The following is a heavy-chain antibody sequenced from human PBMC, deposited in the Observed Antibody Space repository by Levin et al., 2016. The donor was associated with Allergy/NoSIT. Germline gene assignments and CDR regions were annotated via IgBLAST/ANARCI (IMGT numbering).Heavy chain of an antibody. D-gene: IGHD5-18*01. Sequence: SETLSLTCTVSGGSISSGSYYWSWIRQPPGKGLEWIGYIYYSGSTNYNPSLKSRVTISVDTSKNQFSLKLSSVTAADTAVYYCARDQLDSDTAMVKGWDWFDPWGQGTLVTVSS. V-gene: IGHV4-61*01. CDR3: ARDQLDSDTAMVKGWDWFDP. J-gene: IGHJ5*02. CDR1: GGSISSGSYY. CDR2: IYYSGST.